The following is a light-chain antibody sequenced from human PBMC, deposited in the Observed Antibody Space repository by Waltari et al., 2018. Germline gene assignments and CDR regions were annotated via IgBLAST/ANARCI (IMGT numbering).Light chain of an antibody. CDR3: QQRNSWPLT. V-gene: IGKV3-11*01. CDR1: KTVNTY. J-gene: IGKJ4*01. Sequence: ETVLTQSPVTLSLSPGERATLSCRASKTVNTYVAWYQQKPGQAPRLLIYDTSTRATGIPARCSGSGSGTYFTRTISSLEPEDFAVYYCQQRNSWPLTFGGGTKVEIK. CDR2: DTS.